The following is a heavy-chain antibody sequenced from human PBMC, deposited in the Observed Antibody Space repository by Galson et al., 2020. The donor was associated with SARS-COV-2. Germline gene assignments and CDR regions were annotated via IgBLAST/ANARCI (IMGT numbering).Heavy chain of an antibody. CDR3: AKGGGPYSSGWSLDY. CDR1: GFTFSSYG. CDR2: IWYDGSNK. J-gene: IGHJ4*02. V-gene: IGHV3-33*06. D-gene: IGHD6-19*01. Sequence: GGSLRLSCAASGFTFSSYGMHWVRQAPGKGLEWVAVIWYDGSNKYYADSVKGRFTISRDNSKNTLYLQMNSLRAEDTAVYYCAKGGGPYSSGWSLDYWGQGTLVTVSS.